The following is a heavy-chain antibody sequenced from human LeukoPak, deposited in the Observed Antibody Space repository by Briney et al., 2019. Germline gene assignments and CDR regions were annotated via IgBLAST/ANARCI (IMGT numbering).Heavy chain of an antibody. J-gene: IGHJ4*02. D-gene: IGHD4-23*01. CDR3: ARRRYGGSRRGYYFDY. CDR1: GVSISSSNSY. Sequence: PSETLSLTCTVSGVSISSSNSYWSWIRQPPGKGLEWIGEINHSGSTNYNPSLKSRVTISVDTSKNQFSLKLSSVTAADTAVYYCARRRYGGSRRGYYFDYWGQGTLVTVSS. V-gene: IGHV4-39*07. CDR2: INHSGST.